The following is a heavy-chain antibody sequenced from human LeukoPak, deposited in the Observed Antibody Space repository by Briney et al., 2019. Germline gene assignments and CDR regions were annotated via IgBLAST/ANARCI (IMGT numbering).Heavy chain of an antibody. J-gene: IGHJ4*02. Sequence: ASVRVSCKASGYSFTSYGVYWMRQAPGQGLGWMGWISAYNGNTNYAQNLQGRVTLTTDTSTATAFMDLRSLTSDDTAVYYCARGPRRVVVTGAGDYWGQGTLVTVSS. CDR3: ARGPRRVVVTGAGDY. V-gene: IGHV1-18*01. CDR1: GYSFTSYG. CDR2: ISAYNGNT. D-gene: IGHD2-2*01.